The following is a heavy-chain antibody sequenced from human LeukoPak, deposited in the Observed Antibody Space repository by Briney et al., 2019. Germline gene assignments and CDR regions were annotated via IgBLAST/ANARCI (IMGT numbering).Heavy chain of an antibody. J-gene: IGHJ6*02. Sequence: ASVTVSFTASGYTFTSYDINWVRQATGQGLEWMGWMNPNSGNTGYAQKFQGRVTMTRNTSISTAYMELSSLRSEDTAVYYCARGRRFLEWSYYYYYGMDVWGQGTTVTVSS. CDR3: ARGRRFLEWSYYYYYGMDV. CDR2: MNPNSGNT. V-gene: IGHV1-8*01. D-gene: IGHD3-3*01. CDR1: GYTFTSYD.